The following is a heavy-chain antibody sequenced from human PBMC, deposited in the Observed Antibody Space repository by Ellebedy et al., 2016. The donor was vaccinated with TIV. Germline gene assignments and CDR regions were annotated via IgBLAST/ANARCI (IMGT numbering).Heavy chain of an antibody. J-gene: IGHJ4*02. D-gene: IGHD2-21*01. CDR1: GGSISGSSYY. CDR2: IYYSGST. V-gene: IGHV4-39*01. CDR3: ARTSPILSLYYFDY. Sequence: MPSETLSLTCTVSGGSISGSSYYWGWIRQAPGKGLEWIGSIYYSGSTYYNPSLKSRVTISVDTSKNQFSLKLSSVTAADTAVYYCARTSPILSLYYFDYWGQGTLVTDSS.